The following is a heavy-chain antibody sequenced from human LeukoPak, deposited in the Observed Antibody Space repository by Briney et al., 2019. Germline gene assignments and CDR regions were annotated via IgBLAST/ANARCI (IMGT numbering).Heavy chain of an antibody. Sequence: TSETLSLTCTVSGTSIRNYYWSWVRQSPGQGLEWLAYGHHTGGSNFSPPFRSRVTTSVDASRNQFSLRLTSMTAADTAVYYCAREKEGTDHDSTAAFHYWGQGILVIVSS. J-gene: IGHJ4*02. CDR2: GHHTGGS. CDR3: AREKEGTDHDSTAAFHY. CDR1: GTSIRNYY. D-gene: IGHD3-22*01. V-gene: IGHV4-59*01.